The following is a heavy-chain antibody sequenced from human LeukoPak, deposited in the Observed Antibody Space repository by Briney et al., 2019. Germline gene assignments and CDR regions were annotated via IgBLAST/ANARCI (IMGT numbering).Heavy chain of an antibody. J-gene: IGHJ4*02. CDR1: GYTFTSYY. CDR2: INPSGGST. CDR3: ARNPVTTKYFDY. Sequence: GASVKVSCKASGYTFTSYYMHWVRQAPGQGLKWMGIINPSGGSTRYAQKFQGRVTMTRDTSTSTVYMELSSLRSEDTAVYYCARNPVTTKYFDYWGQGTLVTVSS. D-gene: IGHD4-17*01. V-gene: IGHV1-46*01.